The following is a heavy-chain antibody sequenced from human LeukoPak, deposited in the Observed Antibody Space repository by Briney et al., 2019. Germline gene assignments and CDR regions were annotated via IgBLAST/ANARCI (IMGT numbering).Heavy chain of an antibody. Sequence: GASVKVSCKASGYTFTSYDINWVRQATGQGLEWMGWMNPNSGNTGYAQKFRGRVTMTRNTSISTAYMELSSLRSEDTAVYYCARAATMVQGVIITTLRYYYMDVWGKGTTVTVSS. J-gene: IGHJ6*03. CDR2: MNPNSGNT. CDR3: ARAATMVQGVIITTLRYYYMDV. D-gene: IGHD3-10*01. CDR1: GYTFTSYD. V-gene: IGHV1-8*01.